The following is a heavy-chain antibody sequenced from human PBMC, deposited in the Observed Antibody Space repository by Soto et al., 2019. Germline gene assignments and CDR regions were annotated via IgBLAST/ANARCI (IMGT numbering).Heavy chain of an antibody. J-gene: IGHJ4*02. CDR1: CGSISSGGYY. CDR3: ARALATKDFFDY. Sequence: KPSETLSLTCTVSCGSISSGGYYWSWIRQHPGKGLEWIGYIYYSGTTHYNPSLKSRVSISVDTSKNQFSLKLSSVTAADTAVYYCARALATKDFFDYWGQGILVTVSS. CDR2: IYYSGTT. D-gene: IGHD1-1*01. V-gene: IGHV4-31*03.